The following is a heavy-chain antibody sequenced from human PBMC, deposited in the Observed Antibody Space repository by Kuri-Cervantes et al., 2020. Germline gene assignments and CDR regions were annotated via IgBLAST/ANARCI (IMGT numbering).Heavy chain of an antibody. CDR3: ARAGPHYGDNIGYFDY. V-gene: IGHV3-30*01. D-gene: IGHD4-17*01. Sequence: GESLKISCAASGFTFSSYAMHWVRQAPGKGLEWVAVISYDGSNKYYADSVKGRFTISRDNSKNTLYLQMNSLRTGDTAVYYCARAGPHYGDNIGYFDYWGQGTLVTVSS. CDR1: GFTFSSYA. CDR2: ISYDGSNK. J-gene: IGHJ4*02.